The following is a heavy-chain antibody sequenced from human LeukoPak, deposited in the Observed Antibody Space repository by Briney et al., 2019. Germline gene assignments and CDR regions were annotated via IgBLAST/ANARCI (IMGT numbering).Heavy chain of an antibody. D-gene: IGHD6-13*01. V-gene: IGHV3-53*01. CDR1: GFTVSSNY. J-gene: IGHJ4*02. Sequence: GGSLRLSCAASGFTVSSNYMTWVRQAPGKGLEWVSVIYSGGSTYYADSVKGRFTISRDNSKNTLYLQMNSLRAEDTAVYYCARGYSSSWSLDYWGQGTLVTVSS. CDR3: ARGYSSSWSLDY. CDR2: IYSGGST.